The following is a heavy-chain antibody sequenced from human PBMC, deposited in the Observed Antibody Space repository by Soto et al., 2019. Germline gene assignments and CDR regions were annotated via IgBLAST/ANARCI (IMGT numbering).Heavy chain of an antibody. V-gene: IGHV4-59*08. J-gene: IGHJ6*02. CDR3: ARRPVSLYAMDV. Sequence: PSETLSLTCTVSGGSISNYYWSWIRQPPGKGLEWIGYIYYSGSTNYNPSLKSRVTISVDTSKNQLSLKLTSVTAADTAVYYCARRPVSLYAMDVWGQGTTVTVSS. CDR1: GGSISNYY. CDR2: IYYSGST.